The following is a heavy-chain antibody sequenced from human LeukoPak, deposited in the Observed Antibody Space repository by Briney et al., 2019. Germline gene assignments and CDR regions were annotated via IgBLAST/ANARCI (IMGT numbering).Heavy chain of an antibody. Sequence: GGSLRLSCAASGFTFDDYAMHWVRQAPGKGLGWVSGISWNSGSIGYADSVKGRFTLSTDNAKNSLYLQMNSLRAEGTAVYHCAELGITMIGGVWGKGTTVTISS. V-gene: IGHV3-9*01. CDR2: ISWNSGSI. CDR3: AELGITMIGGV. D-gene: IGHD3-10*02. CDR1: GFTFDDYA. J-gene: IGHJ6*04.